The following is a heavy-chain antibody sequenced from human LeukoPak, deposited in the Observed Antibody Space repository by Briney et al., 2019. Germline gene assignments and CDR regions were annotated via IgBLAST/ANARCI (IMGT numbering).Heavy chain of an antibody. Sequence: TGVSLRLSCIVSVFTLIIYWMHWLRQARGGGLVCLSRLSPDGGTIDYSDSVRGRFTISRDNAKHSLYLKMNSRRDEHRALYSCTRHVLTHPPVLTGYFWGRGTLVRVSS. CDR3: TRHVLTHPPVLTGYF. J-gene: IGHJ4*02. CDR2: LSPDGGTI. CDR1: VFTLIIYW. D-gene: IGHD3-9*01. V-gene: IGHV3-74*01.